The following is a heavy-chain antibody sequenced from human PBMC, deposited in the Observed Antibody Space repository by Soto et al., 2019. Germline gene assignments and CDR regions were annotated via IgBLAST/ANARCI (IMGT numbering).Heavy chain of an antibody. V-gene: IGHV2-26*01. J-gene: IGHJ5*02. Sequence: QVTLKESGPVLVKPTETLTLTCTVSGFSLSNARMGVSWIRQPPGKALEWLAHIFSNDEKSYSTSLKSRLTISKDTSKSQVVLTMTNIDPVDTATYYCARTSPYSPPGTNWFDPWGQGTLVTVSS. D-gene: IGHD1-26*01. CDR2: IFSNDEK. CDR3: ARTSPYSPPGTNWFDP. CDR1: GFSLSNARMG.